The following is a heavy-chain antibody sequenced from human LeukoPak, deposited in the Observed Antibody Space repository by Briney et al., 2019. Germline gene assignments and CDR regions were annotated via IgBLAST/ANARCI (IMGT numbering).Heavy chain of an antibody. CDR1: GGSFSGYY. V-gene: IGHV4-34*01. Sequence: SETLSLTCAVYGGSFSGYYWSWIRQPPGKGLEWIGEINHSGSTNYNPSLKSRVTISVDTSKNQFSLKLSSVTAADTAVYYCARTRYCSGGSCPQYFQQWGQGTLVTVSS. CDR3: ARTRYCSGGSCPQYFQQ. J-gene: IGHJ1*01. D-gene: IGHD2-15*01. CDR2: INHSGST.